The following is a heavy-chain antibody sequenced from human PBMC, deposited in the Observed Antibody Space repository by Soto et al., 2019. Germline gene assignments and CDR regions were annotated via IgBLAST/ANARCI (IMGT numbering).Heavy chain of an antibody. V-gene: IGHV4-39*01. Sequence: QLQLQESGPGLVKPSETLSLTCTVSGGSISSSSYYWGWIRQPPGKGLEWIGRIYYSGSTYYNPSLTSRVTISVDTSKNLFSLKLRSVTAADTAVYYCARHWWGSSWYGSVTPSTYYYYMDVWGQGTPVTVSS. D-gene: IGHD6-13*01. CDR2: IYYSGST. CDR3: ARHWWGSSWYGSVTPSTYYYYMDV. J-gene: IGHJ6*03. CDR1: GGSISSSSYY.